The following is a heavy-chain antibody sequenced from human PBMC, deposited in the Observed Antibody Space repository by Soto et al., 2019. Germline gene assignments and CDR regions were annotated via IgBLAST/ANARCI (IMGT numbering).Heavy chain of an antibody. CDR2: IIPVFGTA. CDR1: GGTFSNNA. J-gene: IGHJ6*02. V-gene: IGHV1-69*01. CDR3: ARDHGVAEAAPNYFYYGMDV. Sequence: QVQLVQSGAEVKKPGSSVKVSCKASGGTFSNNAITWVRQAPGQGLEWMGGIIPVFGTANYAQKFQGRVTITADESTSTAYMELSSLRSEDTAVYYCARDHGVAEAAPNYFYYGMDVWGQGTTVTVSS. D-gene: IGHD6-13*01.